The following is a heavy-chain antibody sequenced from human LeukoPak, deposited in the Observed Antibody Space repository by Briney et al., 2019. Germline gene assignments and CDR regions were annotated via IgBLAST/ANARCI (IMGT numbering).Heavy chain of an antibody. D-gene: IGHD3-22*01. CDR1: GGSISSYY. Sequence: SETLSLTCTVSGGSISSYYWSWIRQPPGKGLEWIGYIYYSGSTNYNPSLKSRVTISVDTSKNQFSLKLSSVTAADTAVYYCARTPSYYYDSSFDYRGQGTLVTVSS. CDR3: ARTPSYYYDSSFDY. J-gene: IGHJ4*02. V-gene: IGHV4-59*08. CDR2: IYYSGST.